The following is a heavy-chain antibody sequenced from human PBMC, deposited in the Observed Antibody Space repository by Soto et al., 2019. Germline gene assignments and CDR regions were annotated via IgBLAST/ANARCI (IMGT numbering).Heavy chain of an antibody. CDR2: IYHSGST. J-gene: IGHJ6*02. V-gene: IGHV4-4*02. D-gene: IGHD3-9*01. CDR1: GGSISSSNW. CDR3: ARDRDILTGYYYYYYGMDV. Sequence: QVQLQESGPGLVKPSGTLSLTCAVSGGSISSSNWWSWVRQPPGKGLEWIGEIYHSGSTNYNPSLKSRVTISVDKSKNQFSLKLSSVTAADTAVYYCARDRDILTGYYYYYYGMDVWGQGTTVTVSS.